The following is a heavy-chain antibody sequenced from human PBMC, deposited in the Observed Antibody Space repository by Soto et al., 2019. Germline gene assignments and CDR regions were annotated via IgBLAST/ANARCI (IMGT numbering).Heavy chain of an antibody. Sequence: SETLSLTCTVSGGSISSSSYYWGWIRQPPGKGLEWIGSIYYSGSTYYNPSLKSRVTISVDTSKNHFSLKLTSVTAADTAVYYCARPGGSGWFYFDSLGQGSQVT. CDR3: ARPGGSGWFYFDS. D-gene: IGHD6-13*01. V-gene: IGHV4-39*02. CDR2: IYYSGST. CDR1: GGSISSSSYY. J-gene: IGHJ4*02.